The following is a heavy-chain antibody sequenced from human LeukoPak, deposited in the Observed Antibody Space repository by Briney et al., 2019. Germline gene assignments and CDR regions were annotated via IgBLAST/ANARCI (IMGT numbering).Heavy chain of an antibody. D-gene: IGHD6-19*01. CDR3: ATDRVYRSSGRSWGFFDY. CDR1: EYSISDLS. J-gene: IGHJ4*02. CDR2: FDSENNKM. Sequence: ASVKVSCKISEYSISDLSIHWVRDAPGEGLESIRGFDSENNKMVYSQKFQGRVTMTEDTSADTAYMELTSLRSEDTAVYFCATDRVYRSSGRSWGFFDYWGQGTLVIVSS. V-gene: IGHV1-24*01.